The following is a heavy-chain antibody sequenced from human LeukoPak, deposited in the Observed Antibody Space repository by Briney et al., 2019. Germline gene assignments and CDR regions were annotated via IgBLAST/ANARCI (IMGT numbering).Heavy chain of an antibody. CDR2: INHSGST. J-gene: IGHJ5*02. V-gene: IGHV4-34*01. CDR1: GGSFSGYY. D-gene: IGHD2-2*01. Sequence: SETLSPTCAVYGGSFSGYYWSWIRQPPGQGLEWCGEINHSGSTNYNPSLESRVTISVDTSKNQFSLKLSSVTAADTAVYYCAGRGVPAAVIWFDPWGQGTLVTVSS. CDR3: AGRGVPAAVIWFDP.